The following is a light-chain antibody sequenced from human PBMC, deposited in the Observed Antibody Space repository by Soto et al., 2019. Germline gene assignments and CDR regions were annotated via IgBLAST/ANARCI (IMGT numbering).Light chain of an antibody. CDR2: AAS. Sequence: QPTQPPLSLSASVEQSLTNASRASQDIDNYLNWYQHRPGEAPTLLIYAASSLETGVPARFSGSGSGTDFSFTITSLQPEDSATYYCQQYDTRPTMTFGQGTRREIK. CDR1: QDIDNY. CDR3: QQYDTRPTMT. J-gene: IGKJ5*01. V-gene: IGKV1-33*01.